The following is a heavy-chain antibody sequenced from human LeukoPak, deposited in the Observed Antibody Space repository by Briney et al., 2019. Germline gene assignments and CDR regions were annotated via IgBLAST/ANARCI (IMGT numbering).Heavy chain of an antibody. Sequence: SETLSLTCAVSGGSISSSNWWSWVRQPPGKGLEWIGEIYHSGSTNYNPSLKSRVTISVDKSKNQFSLKLSSVTAADTAVYYCARIGFCSGGSCYSEFDYWGQGTLVTVSS. J-gene: IGHJ4*02. CDR3: ARIGFCSGGSCYSEFDY. CDR1: GGSISSSNW. V-gene: IGHV4-4*02. CDR2: IYHSGST. D-gene: IGHD2-15*01.